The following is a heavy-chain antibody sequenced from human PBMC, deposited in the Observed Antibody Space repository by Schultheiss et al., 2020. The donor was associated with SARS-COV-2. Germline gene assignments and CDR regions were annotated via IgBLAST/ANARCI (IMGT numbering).Heavy chain of an antibody. CDR3: AKGKYSYDPKPSFSFDY. J-gene: IGHJ4*02. CDR2: ISWNSGSI. Sequence: GGSLRLSCAASGFTFSSYEMNWVRQAPGKGLEWVSGISWNSGSIGYADSVKGRFTISRDNAKNSLYLQMNSLRAEDTALYYCAKGKYSYDPKPSFSFDYWGQGTLVTVSS. V-gene: IGHV3-9*01. D-gene: IGHD5-18*01. CDR1: GFTFSSYE.